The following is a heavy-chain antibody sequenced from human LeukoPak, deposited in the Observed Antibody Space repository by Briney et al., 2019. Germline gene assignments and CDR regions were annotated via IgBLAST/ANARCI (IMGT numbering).Heavy chain of an antibody. CDR2: ISSSSSYI. D-gene: IGHD4-17*01. CDR3: ARSFGDYHDSFDI. Sequence: GGSLRLSCAASGFTFSSYSMNWVRQAPGKGLEWVSSISSSSSYIYYADSVKGRLTISRDNAQNSLYLQMNSLRAEDTAVYYCARSFGDYHDSFDIWGQGTMVTVSS. V-gene: IGHV3-21*01. CDR1: GFTFSSYS. J-gene: IGHJ3*02.